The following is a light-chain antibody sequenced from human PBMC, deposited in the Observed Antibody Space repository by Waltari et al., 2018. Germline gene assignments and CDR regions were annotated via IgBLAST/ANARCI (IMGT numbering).Light chain of an antibody. V-gene: IGKV1-12*01. J-gene: IGKJ4*01. CDR3: HQANSFPVT. Sequence: DIQMTQSPSSVSASVGDRVTITCRASQPISTWLAWYQQKPGTAPKLLIYAASNLQSGVPSRFSGSWSGTYFTLTIRSLQPEDFATYYCHQANSFPVTFGGGTKVEIK. CDR1: QPISTW. CDR2: AAS.